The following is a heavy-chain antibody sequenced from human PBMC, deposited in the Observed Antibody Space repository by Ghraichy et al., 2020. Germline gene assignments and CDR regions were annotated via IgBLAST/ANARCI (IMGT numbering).Heavy chain of an antibody. CDR2: ISASGAST. Sequence: GGSLRLSCAASGFTFSTYGMNWVRQAPGKGLEWVSCISASGASTWYADSVKGRFTISRDKSKNTLYLQMNSLGADDTAVYFCAKDHWEAGGRRGDGWGDGGDVWGHGTTVTVSS. CDR3: AKDHWEAGGRRGDGWGDGGDV. V-gene: IGHV3-23*01. J-gene: IGHJ6*02. CDR1: GFTFSTYG. D-gene: IGHD6-13*01.